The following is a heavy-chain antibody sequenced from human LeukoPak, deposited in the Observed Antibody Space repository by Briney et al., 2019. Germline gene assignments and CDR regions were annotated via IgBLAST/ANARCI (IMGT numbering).Heavy chain of an antibody. D-gene: IGHD3-22*01. CDR1: GFIFSDYA. CDR2: ISGGGAST. Sequence: PGGSLRLSCAASGFIFSDYAMSWVRQAPGRGLEWVSSISGGGASTYYADSVKGRFTISRDKSKNTLYLQMNNLRVEDTAVYYCAKMGVKVVANNFDYWGQGTLGTVSS. J-gene: IGHJ4*02. CDR3: AKMGVKVVANNFDY. V-gene: IGHV3-23*01.